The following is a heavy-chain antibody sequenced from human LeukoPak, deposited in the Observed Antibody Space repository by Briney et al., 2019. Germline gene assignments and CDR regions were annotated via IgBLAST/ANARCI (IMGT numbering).Heavy chain of an antibody. D-gene: IGHD3-22*01. CDR1: GGSISSYY. Sequence: SETLSLTCTVSGGSISSYYWSWIRQPPGKGLEWIGRIYTSGRTNSNPSLKSRVTISVDTSQNQFSLKLTSVTAADTAVYYCARQGMTTSYYDSSGYWNWFDPWGQGTLVTVSS. CDR3: ARQGMTTSYYDSSGYWNWFDP. V-gene: IGHV4-4*08. J-gene: IGHJ5*02. CDR2: IYTSGRT.